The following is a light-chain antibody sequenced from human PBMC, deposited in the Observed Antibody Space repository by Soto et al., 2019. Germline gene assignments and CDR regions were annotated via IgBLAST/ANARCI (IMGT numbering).Light chain of an antibody. CDR3: QQYVSSPWA. Sequence: EIVLALSPGTLSLSKGERATLSCRASQSVTNSFLAWYQQKPGQAPRLLIYGASRRATGIPDRFTGSGSGTDFTLTISRLEPEDFAVYYCQQYVSSPWAFGQGTMVDIK. V-gene: IGKV3-20*01. J-gene: IGKJ1*01. CDR2: GAS. CDR1: QSVTNSF.